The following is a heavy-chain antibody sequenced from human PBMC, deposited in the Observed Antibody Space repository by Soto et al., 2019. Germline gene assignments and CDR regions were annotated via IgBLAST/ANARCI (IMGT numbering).Heavy chain of an antibody. CDR2: ISYDGSNK. J-gene: IGHJ4*02. D-gene: IGHD5-12*01. Sequence: QVRLVESGGGVVQPGRSLRLSCAASGFTFSSYNMHWVRQAPGKGLEWVAVISYDGSNKRYADSVKGRFTISRDNSKNILYLQMNSLRAEDTAMYYCARDMEARREVYNYRGDYWGQGTLVTVSS. CDR1: GFTFSSYN. V-gene: IGHV3-30-3*01. CDR3: ARDMEARREVYNYRGDY.